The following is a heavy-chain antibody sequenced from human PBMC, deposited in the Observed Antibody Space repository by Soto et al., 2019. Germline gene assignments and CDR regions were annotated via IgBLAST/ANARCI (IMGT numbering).Heavy chain of an antibody. CDR2: ISPHNDRT. CDR1: GSNFTSYG. CDR3: VSALYYRSGRYFVHDASDI. D-gene: IGHD6-19*01. Sequence: ASVEVSCKASGSNFTSYGISWVRQAPGQGLEWMGWISPHNDRTKYARRFQDRVTMTTETPTSTVYMELGSLRSDDAAVYFYVSALYYRSGRYFVHDASDIWGQGTVVTVSS. J-gene: IGHJ3*02. V-gene: IGHV1-18*01.